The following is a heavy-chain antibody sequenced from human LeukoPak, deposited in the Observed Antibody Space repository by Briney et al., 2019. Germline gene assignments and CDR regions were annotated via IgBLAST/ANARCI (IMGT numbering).Heavy chain of an antibody. Sequence: PSETLSLTCAVYGGSFSGYYWSWIRQPPGKGLEWIGEINHSGSTNYNPSLKSRVTISVDTSKNQFSLKLSSVTAADTAVYYCARYSYGYGSGDYWGQGTRVTVSS. CDR2: INHSGST. CDR1: GGSFSGYY. J-gene: IGHJ4*02. D-gene: IGHD5-18*01. CDR3: ARYSYGYGSGDY. V-gene: IGHV4-34*01.